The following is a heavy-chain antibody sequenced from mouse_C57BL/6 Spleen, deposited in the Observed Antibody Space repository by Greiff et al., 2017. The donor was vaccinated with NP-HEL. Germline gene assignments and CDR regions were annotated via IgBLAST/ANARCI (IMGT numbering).Heavy chain of an antibody. V-gene: IGHV1-42*01. Sequence: VQLQQSGPELVKPGASVKISCKASGYSFTGYYMNWVKQSPEKSLEWIGEINPSTGGTTYNQKFKAKATLTVDKSSSTAYMQLKSLTSEDSAVYYCARTGTSDYWGQGTTLTVSS. D-gene: IGHD4-1*01. CDR3: ARTGTSDY. J-gene: IGHJ2*01. CDR1: GYSFTGYY. CDR2: INPSTGGT.